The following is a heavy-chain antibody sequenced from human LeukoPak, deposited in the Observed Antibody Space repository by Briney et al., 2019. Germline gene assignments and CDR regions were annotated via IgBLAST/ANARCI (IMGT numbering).Heavy chain of an antibody. Sequence: SETLSLTCTVSGYSIRSGYYWGWIRQPPGKGLEWIGSMYHSGSTFYNPSLRSRVTISVDTSKNQVSLNLRSVTAADTAVYYCARDGEYYYDSSGYYLTPLDNWDQGTLVTVSS. CDR3: ARDGEYYYDSSGYYLTPLDN. CDR2: MYHSGST. V-gene: IGHV4-38-2*02. CDR1: GYSIRSGYY. J-gene: IGHJ4*02. D-gene: IGHD3-22*01.